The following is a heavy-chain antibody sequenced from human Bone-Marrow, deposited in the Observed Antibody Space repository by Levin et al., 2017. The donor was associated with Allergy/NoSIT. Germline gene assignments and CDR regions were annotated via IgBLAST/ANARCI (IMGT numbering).Heavy chain of an antibody. D-gene: IGHD3-22*01. CDR1: GFTFTSSA. Sequence: SVKVSCKASGFTFTSSAMQWVRQARGQRLEWIGWIVVGSGNTNYAQKFQERVTITRDMSTSTAYMELSSLRSEDTAVYYCAAGDSSGYYEDFDYWGQGTLVTVSS. CDR2: IVVGSGNT. J-gene: IGHJ4*02. CDR3: AAGDSSGYYEDFDY. V-gene: IGHV1-58*02.